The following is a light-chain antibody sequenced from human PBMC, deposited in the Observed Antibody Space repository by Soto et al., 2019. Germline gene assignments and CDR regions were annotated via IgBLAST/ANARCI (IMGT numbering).Light chain of an antibody. J-gene: IGKJ1*01. CDR3: QQYHTSPLM. CDR1: QSLGGS. Sequence: IVMTQSPATLSVSPGERATLSCRASQSLGGSLAWYQQKPGQAPRLLIYGASSRATGIPDRFSGSGSGTDFTLTISRLEPEDFAVYYCQQYHTSPLMFGQGTKVDIK. V-gene: IGKV3-20*01. CDR2: GAS.